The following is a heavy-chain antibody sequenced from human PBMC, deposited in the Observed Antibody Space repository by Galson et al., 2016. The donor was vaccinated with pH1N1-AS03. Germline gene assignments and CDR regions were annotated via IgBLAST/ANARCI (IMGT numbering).Heavy chain of an antibody. Sequence: PRLSCAASGFIFSGYWMSWVRQAPGKGLEWVANIKQDGSEKYYVDSVKGRFTIARDNAKNSVYLQMNSLRAEDTAVYHCARGKDFWSGYPDDPFDIWGLGTRVTVSS. V-gene: IGHV3-7*03. CDR1: GFIFSGYW. CDR3: ARGKDFWSGYPDDPFDI. CDR2: IKQDGSEK. D-gene: IGHD3-3*01. J-gene: IGHJ3*02.